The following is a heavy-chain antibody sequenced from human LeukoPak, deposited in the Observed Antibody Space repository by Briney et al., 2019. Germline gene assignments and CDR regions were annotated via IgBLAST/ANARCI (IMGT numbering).Heavy chain of an antibody. CDR1: GYTFSSYG. CDR2: ISAYNGNT. V-gene: IGHV1-18*01. J-gene: IGHJ4*02. D-gene: IGHD5-12*01. Sequence: ASLKVSCKASGYTFSSYGISWVRQAPGQGLEWMGWISAYNGNTNFAQEFQGRVTMTTDTSTSAASMELRSLRSDDTAVYYCARDQGIYNHRIIDSWGQGTLVTVSS. CDR3: ARDQGIYNHRIIDS.